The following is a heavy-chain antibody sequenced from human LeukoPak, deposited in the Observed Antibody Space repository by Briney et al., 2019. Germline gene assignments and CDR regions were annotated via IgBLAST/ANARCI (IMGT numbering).Heavy chain of an antibody. CDR1: GGSISSGGYS. V-gene: IGHV4-30-2*01. CDR3: ARRPTYCSSTSCHENIRGWELLEIDY. D-gene: IGHD2-2*01. CDR2: INHSGNT. Sequence: SETLSLTCSVSGGSISSGGYSWSWIRQPPGKGLEWIGYINHSGNTYHNPSLMSRVTISVDTSKNQFSLKLSSVTAADTAVYYCARRPTYCSSTSCHENIRGWELLEIDYWGQGTLVTVSS. J-gene: IGHJ4*02.